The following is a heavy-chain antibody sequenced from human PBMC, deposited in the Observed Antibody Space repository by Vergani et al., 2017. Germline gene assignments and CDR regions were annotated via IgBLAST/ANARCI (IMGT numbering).Heavy chain of an antibody. CDR3: ALAESSTSCINSVCITPETGSWFDP. D-gene: IGHD2-2*01. V-gene: IGHV1-45*02. CDR1: GYTFTYRY. J-gene: IGHJ5*02. Sequence: QMQLVQSGAEVKKTGSSVKVSCKASGYTFTYRYLHWVRQAPGHALEWMGWITPFNGNTNYAQKFQDRVTITRDRSMSTAYMELISLRSEDTAMYYCALAESSTSCINSVCITPETGSWFDPWGQGTLVTVSS. CDR2: ITPFNGNT.